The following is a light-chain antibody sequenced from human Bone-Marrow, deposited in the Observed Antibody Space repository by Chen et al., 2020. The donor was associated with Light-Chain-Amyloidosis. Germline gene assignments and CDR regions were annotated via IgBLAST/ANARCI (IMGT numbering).Light chain of an antibody. J-gene: IGKJ5*01. Sequence: DIQMTQSPSTLSASVGDSVTITCRGSQSLDNWLAWYQQKPGKAPKLLIYKASTLVSGLPSRFSGRGSGTEFTLTISSLQPDDFATYYCQQYNTRSITFGQGTRLEIK. CDR1: QSLDNW. V-gene: IGKV1-5*03. CDR2: KAS. CDR3: QQYNTRSIT.